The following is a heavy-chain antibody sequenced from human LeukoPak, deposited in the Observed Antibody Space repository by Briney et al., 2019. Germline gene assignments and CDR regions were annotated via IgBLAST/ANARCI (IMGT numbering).Heavy chain of an antibody. D-gene: IGHD6-19*01. J-gene: IGHJ3*02. CDR1: GVSISSSSYY. V-gene: IGHV4-39*01. Sequence: PSETLSLTCTVSGVSISSSSYYWGWIRQPPGKGLEWIGSIYYSGSTYYNPSLKSRVTISVDTSKNQFSLKLSSVTAADTAVYYCATHPGQWLDDAFDIWGQGTMVTVSS. CDR3: ATHPGQWLDDAFDI. CDR2: IYYSGST.